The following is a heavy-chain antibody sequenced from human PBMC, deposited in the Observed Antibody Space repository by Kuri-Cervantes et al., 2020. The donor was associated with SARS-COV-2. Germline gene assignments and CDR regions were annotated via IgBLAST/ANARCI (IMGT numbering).Heavy chain of an antibody. CDR1: GFTFRRYD. D-gene: IGHD1-1*01. J-gene: IGHJ4*02. Sequence: GESLKISCASSGFTFRRYDMHWVRQAPGKGLVWVSRINPDGSYTNNADSVKGRFTLSRDNAKKMLFLQMNSLRAEDTAVYYCVRYGDHWNFDYWGQGTLVTVSS. CDR3: VRYGDHWNFDY. CDR2: INPDGSYT. V-gene: IGHV3-74*01.